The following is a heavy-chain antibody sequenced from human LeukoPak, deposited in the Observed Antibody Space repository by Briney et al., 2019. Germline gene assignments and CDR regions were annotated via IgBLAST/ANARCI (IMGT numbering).Heavy chain of an antibody. Sequence: GESLKISCKGSGYSFTSYWIGGVRQMPGKGLEWVGIIYPGDSDTRYSPSFQGQVTISADKSISTAYLQWSSLKASDTAMYYCARLRTVVTSPTDYWGQGTLVTVSS. D-gene: IGHD4-23*01. V-gene: IGHV5-51*01. CDR3: ARLRTVVTSPTDY. CDR1: GYSFTSYW. J-gene: IGHJ4*02. CDR2: IYPGDSDT.